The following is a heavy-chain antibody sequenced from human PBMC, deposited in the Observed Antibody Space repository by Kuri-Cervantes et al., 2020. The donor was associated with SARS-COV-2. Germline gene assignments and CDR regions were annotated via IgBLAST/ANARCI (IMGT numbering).Heavy chain of an antibody. CDR3: ARDGTAGGSYNWFDP. CDR2: VSHSGTII. Sequence: GESLKISCAASGFAFGDYYMSWIRQAPGKGLEWVSHVSHSGTIIYQADSVKGRFTISRDNAKNSLYLQMNSLRGEDTAVYYCARDGTAGGSYNWFDPWGQGTLVTVSS. J-gene: IGHJ5*02. D-gene: IGHD1-26*01. V-gene: IGHV3-11*01. CDR1: GFAFGDYY.